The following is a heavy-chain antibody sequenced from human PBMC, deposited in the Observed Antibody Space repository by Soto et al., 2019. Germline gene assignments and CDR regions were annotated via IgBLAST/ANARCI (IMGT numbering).Heavy chain of an antibody. CDR1: GLTFCSYA. CDR3: ARDGYDFWSGYYYYYGMDV. Sequence: GGSLRLCCAASGLTFCSYAMHWVRQAPGKGLEWVAVISYDGSNKYYADSVKGRFTISRDNSKNTLYLQMNSLRAEDTAVYYCARDGYDFWSGYYYYYGMDVWGQGTTVTVSS. V-gene: IGHV3-30-3*01. J-gene: IGHJ6*02. D-gene: IGHD3-3*01. CDR2: ISYDGSNK.